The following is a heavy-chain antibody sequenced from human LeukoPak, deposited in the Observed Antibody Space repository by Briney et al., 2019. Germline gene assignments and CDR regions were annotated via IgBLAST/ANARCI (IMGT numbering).Heavy chain of an antibody. Sequence: GASVKVSCKASGYTFTGYYMHWVRQAPGQGLEWMGWINPNSGGTNYAQKFQGRVTMTRDTSISTAYMELSRLRSDDTAVYYCARVTLDYLEYWYFDLWGRGTLATVSS. V-gene: IGHV1-2*02. CDR1: GYTFTGYY. D-gene: IGHD4-11*01. CDR2: INPNSGGT. J-gene: IGHJ2*01. CDR3: ARVTLDYLEYWYFDL.